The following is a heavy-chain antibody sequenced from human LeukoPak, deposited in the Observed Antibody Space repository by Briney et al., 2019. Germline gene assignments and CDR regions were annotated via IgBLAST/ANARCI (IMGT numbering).Heavy chain of an antibody. CDR2: INHSGIT. V-gene: IGHV4-34*01. Sequence: SETLSLTCTVYGGSLSGYYWSWIRQSPEKGLEWMGEINHSGITNYNPSLKSRVTMSTDTSKNQFSLKLSSVTAADTAVYYCARGAAAGHRFDYWGQGTLVTVSS. CDR3: ARGAAAGHRFDY. D-gene: IGHD6-13*01. CDR1: GGSLSGYY. J-gene: IGHJ4*02.